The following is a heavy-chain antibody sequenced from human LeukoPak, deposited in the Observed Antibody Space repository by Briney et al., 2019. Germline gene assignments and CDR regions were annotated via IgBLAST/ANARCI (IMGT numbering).Heavy chain of an antibody. V-gene: IGHV3-53*04. Sequence: GVSLRLSCAASGFTVSSNYMSWVRQAPGKGLEWVSVIYSGGSTYYADSVKGRFTISRHNSKNTLYLQMNSLRAEDTAVYYCARFTAMVFDYWGQGTLVTVSS. CDR3: ARFTAMVFDY. CDR1: GFTVSSNY. CDR2: IYSGGST. J-gene: IGHJ4*02. D-gene: IGHD5-18*01.